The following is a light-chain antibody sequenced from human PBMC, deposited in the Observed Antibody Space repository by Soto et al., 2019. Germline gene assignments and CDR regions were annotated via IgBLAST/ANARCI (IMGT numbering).Light chain of an antibody. J-gene: IGKJ5*01. CDR2: GPS. CDR1: ENIAAGY. CDR3: QQYGTSPT. Sequence: EIVLTQSPGTLSLSPGERATLSCRVSENIAAGYLAWYQQKPGQAPRLLVYGPSNRATGIADRFSGSGSGTDFTLTINRLEAENSAVYYCQQYGTSPTFGQGTRLEIK. V-gene: IGKV3-20*01.